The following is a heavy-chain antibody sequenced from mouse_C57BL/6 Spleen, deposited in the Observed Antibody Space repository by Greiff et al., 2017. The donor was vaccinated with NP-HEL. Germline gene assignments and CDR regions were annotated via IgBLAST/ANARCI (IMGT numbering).Heavy chain of an antibody. CDR1: GFTFSDYY. CDR3: ARRYGNYFDY. CDR2: ISNGGGST. Sequence: EVKLVESGGGLVQPGGSLKLSCAASGFTFSDYYMYWVRQTPEKRLEWVAYISNGGGSTYYPDTVKGRFTISKDNAKNTLYLQMSSLKSEDTAMYYCARRYGNYFDYWGQGTTLTVSS. D-gene: IGHD2-1*01. V-gene: IGHV5-12*01. J-gene: IGHJ2*01.